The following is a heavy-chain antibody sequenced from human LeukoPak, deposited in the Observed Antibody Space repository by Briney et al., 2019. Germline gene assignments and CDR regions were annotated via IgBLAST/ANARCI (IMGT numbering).Heavy chain of an antibody. D-gene: IGHD3-10*01. Sequence: RTSETLSLTCAVYGGSFSGYYWSWIRQPPGKGLEWIGEINHSGSTNYNPSLKSRVTISVDTSKNQFSLKLSSVTAADTAVYYCASAYGSGSYYEGAPNWFDPWGQGTLVTVSS. CDR1: GGSFSGYY. CDR2: INHSGST. CDR3: ASAYGSGSYYEGAPNWFDP. V-gene: IGHV4-34*01. J-gene: IGHJ5*02.